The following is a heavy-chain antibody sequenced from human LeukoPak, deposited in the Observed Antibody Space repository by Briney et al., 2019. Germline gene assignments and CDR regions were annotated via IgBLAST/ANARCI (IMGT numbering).Heavy chain of an antibody. CDR3: ARATRYYDFWSGYNYYFDY. V-gene: IGHV3-13*01. CDR2: IGTAGDT. J-gene: IGHJ4*02. Sequence: PGGSLRLSCAASGFTFSSYDMHWVRQATGKGLEWVSAIGTAGDTYYPGSVKGRFTISRENAKNSLYLQMNSLRAGDTAVYYCARATRYYDFWSGYNYYFDYWGQGTLVTVSS. CDR1: GFTFSSYD. D-gene: IGHD3-3*01.